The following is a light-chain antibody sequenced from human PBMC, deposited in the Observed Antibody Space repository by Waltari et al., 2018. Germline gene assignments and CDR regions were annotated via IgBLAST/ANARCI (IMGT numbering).Light chain of an antibody. J-gene: IGKJ1*01. CDR3: KQYNNWPPWT. Sequence: MTQSPATLSVSPGERATLSCRASQSVSSNLAWYQQKPGQAPRLLIYGASTRATGIPARFSGSGSGTEFTLTISSMQSEDFAVYYCKQYNNWPPWTFGQGTKVEIK. V-gene: IGKV3-15*01. CDR1: QSVSSN. CDR2: GAS.